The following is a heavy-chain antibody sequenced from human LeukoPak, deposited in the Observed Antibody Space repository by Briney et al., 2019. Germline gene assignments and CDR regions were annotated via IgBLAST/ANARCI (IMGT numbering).Heavy chain of an antibody. J-gene: IGHJ5*02. D-gene: IGHD3-9*01. V-gene: IGHV1-18*01. CDR1: GYTFTRYG. Sequence: ASVKVSCKASGYTFTRYGISWVRQAPGQGLEWMGWISAYNGNTNYAQKLQGRVTMTTDTSTSTAYMELRSLRSDDTAVYYCAGSGVDILTGCISFDPWGQGTLVTVSS. CDR3: AGSGVDILTGCISFDP. CDR2: ISAYNGNT.